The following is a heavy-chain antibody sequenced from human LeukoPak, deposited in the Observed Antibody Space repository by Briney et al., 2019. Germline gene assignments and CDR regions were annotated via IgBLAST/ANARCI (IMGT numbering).Heavy chain of an antibody. J-gene: IGHJ4*02. Sequence: GGSLRLSCAASGVAFSNAWMTWVRQAPGRGLEWVGRIRSKIDGGTTDYAAPVKGRFTISRDDSKNTLYLQTNSLKTEDTAVYYCTTVQRGGGSFDYWGQGTLVTVSS. CDR3: TTVQRGGGSFDY. D-gene: IGHD1-1*01. V-gene: IGHV3-15*01. CDR2: IRSKIDGGTT. CDR1: GVAFSNAW.